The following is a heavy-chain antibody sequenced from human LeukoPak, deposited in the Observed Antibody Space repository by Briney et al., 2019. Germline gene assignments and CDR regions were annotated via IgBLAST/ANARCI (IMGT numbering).Heavy chain of an antibody. D-gene: IGHD3-9*01. CDR3: ARRRYFDSTYYYYYMDV. CDR2: ISGSGGST. CDR1: GFTFSSYA. Sequence: GGSLRLSCAASGFTFSSYAMSWVRQAPGKGLEWVSAISGSGGSTYYADSVKGRFTISRDNSKNTLYLQMNSLRAEDTAVYYCARRRYFDSTYYYYYMDVWGKGTTVTVSS. J-gene: IGHJ6*03. V-gene: IGHV3-23*01.